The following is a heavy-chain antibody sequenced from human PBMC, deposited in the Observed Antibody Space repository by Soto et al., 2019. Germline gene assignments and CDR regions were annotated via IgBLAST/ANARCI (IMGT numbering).Heavy chain of an antibody. CDR1: GGTFSSYA. CDR3: ARDRYYDFWSGYSY. CDR2: IIPIFGIA. J-gene: IGHJ4*02. D-gene: IGHD3-3*01. V-gene: IGHV1-69*13. Sequence: SVKVSCKASGGTFSSYALRWVRQAPGQGLEGMGGIIPIFGIANYAQKFQGRVTITADESTSTAYMELSSLRSEDTAVYYCARDRYYDFWSGYSYWGQGTLVTVSS.